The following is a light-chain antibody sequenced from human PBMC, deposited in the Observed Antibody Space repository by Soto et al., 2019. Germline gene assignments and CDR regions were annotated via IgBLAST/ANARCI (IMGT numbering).Light chain of an antibody. V-gene: IGLV1-40*01. Sequence: QSVLTQPPSVSGAPGQRVTISCTGSNANIGGGYDVHWYQQLPGTAPKLLVYGNINRPSRVPDRFSGSKSDTSASLAITGLQAEDEADYYCSSYTDSSNYVFGTGTKLTVL. J-gene: IGLJ1*01. CDR3: SSYTDSSNYV. CDR1: NANIGGGYD. CDR2: GNI.